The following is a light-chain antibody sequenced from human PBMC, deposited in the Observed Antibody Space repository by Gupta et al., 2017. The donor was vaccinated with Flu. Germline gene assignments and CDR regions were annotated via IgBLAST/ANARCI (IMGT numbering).Light chain of an antibody. CDR2: EVS. CDR1: SSDVGGYNY. Sequence: SLTVSCTGASSDVGGYNYVSWYQQHPGKAHKLMIYEVSNRPSGVSNRFSGSKSGNTASLTISGLQAEDEADYYCTSYTSSGTLVFGGGTKLTVL. CDR3: TSYTSSGTLV. J-gene: IGLJ2*01. V-gene: IGLV2-14*01.